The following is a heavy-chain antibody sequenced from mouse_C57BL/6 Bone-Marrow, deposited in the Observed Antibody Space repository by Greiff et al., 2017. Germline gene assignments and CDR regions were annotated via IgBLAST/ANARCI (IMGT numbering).Heavy chain of an antibody. V-gene: IGHV7-3*01. D-gene: IGHD2-5*01. CDR2: IRNKANGYTT. CDR3: ARSDSNPYAMDY. CDR1: GFTFTDYY. J-gene: IGHJ4*01. Sequence: EVQLVESGGGLVQPGGSLILSCAASGFTFTDYYMSWVRQPPGKALEWLGFIRNKANGYTTEYSASVKGRFTISRDNSQSILYLQMNALRAEDSATYYCARSDSNPYAMDYWGQGTSVTVSS.